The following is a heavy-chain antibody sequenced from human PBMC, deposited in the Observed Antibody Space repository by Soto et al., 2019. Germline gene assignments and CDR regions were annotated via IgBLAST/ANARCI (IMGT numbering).Heavy chain of an antibody. J-gene: IGHJ3*01. V-gene: IGHV1-18*04. D-gene: IGHD6-13*01. CDR3: ARGTGVVTPAGTPDAFDV. Sequence: VSVKVSCKACGYTFTRYGISWVRQAPGPGLERLGASSAHNRNTNYAQNLQGRATMTADTSTTPAYLELRSLRPDHTAVYYRARGTGVVTPAGTPDAFDVSGQGTMATVSS. CDR1: GYTFTRYG. CDR2: SSAHNRNT.